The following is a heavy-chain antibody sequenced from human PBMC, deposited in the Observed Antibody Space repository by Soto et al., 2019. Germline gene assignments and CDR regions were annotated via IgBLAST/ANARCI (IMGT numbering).Heavy chain of an antibody. Sequence: GGSLRFSCAGAGINLNNFAMHWGRQTPGTGLEYVSSISDTGGSTFPADSVKGRFIISRDNSKGTLFLQMSSLRVEDTAVYYCVKGRRPEYYYYYNGVEVWGQGTKVSV. CDR1: GINLNNFA. V-gene: IGHV3-64D*06. CDR3: VKGRRPEYYYYYNGVEV. J-gene: IGHJ6*02. CDR2: ISDTGGST.